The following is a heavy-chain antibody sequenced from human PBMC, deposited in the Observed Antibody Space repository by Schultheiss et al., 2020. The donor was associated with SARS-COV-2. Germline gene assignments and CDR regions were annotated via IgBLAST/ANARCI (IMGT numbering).Heavy chain of an antibody. CDR2: ISSSSSYI. V-gene: IGHV3-21*01. J-gene: IGHJ3*02. CDR3: AREMATILLAFDI. Sequence: GGSLRLSCAASGFTVSSNYMSWVRQAPGKGLEWVSSISSSSSYIYYADSVKGRFTISRDNAKNSLYLQMNSLRAEDTAVYYCAREMATILLAFDIWGQGTMVTVSS. CDR1: GFTVSSNY. D-gene: IGHD5-24*01.